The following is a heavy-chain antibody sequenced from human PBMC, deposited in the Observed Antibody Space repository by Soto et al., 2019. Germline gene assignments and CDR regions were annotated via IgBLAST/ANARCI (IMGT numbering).Heavy chain of an antibody. Sequence: EVQLVESGGGLIQPGGSLRLSCAASGCTVSSNYMSWVRQAPGKGLEWVSVIYSGGTTYYADSVKGRFTISRDNSKNTLYLQMNSLRAEDTAVYYCARGSAWLQLRYFDYWGQGTLVTVSS. D-gene: IGHD5-12*01. CDR3: ARGSAWLQLRYFDY. J-gene: IGHJ4*02. CDR2: IYSGGTT. V-gene: IGHV3-53*01. CDR1: GCTVSSNY.